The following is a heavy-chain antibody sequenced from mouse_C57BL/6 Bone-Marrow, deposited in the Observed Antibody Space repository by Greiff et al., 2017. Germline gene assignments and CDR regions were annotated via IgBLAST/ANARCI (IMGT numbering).Heavy chain of an antibody. CDR2: IDPSDSYN. D-gene: IGHD2-4*01. J-gene: IGHJ3*01. CDR3: ARDDYARFAY. V-gene: IGHV1-50*01. Sequence: QVQLQQPGAELVKPGASVKLSCKASGYTFTSYWMQWVKQRPGQGLEWIGEIDPSDSYNNYNQKLNRQATLTEDTSSRATYMQLRILTSEDSSGYYCARDDYARFAYWGQGTLVTVSA. CDR1: GYTFTSYW.